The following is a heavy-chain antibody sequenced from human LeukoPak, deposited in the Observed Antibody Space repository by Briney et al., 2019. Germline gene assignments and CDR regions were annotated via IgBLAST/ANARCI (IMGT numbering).Heavy chain of an antibody. CDR3: ARDYVVDSTLVAFFDY. CDR2: IYYSGST. V-gene: IGHV4-39*07. Sequence: SETLSLTCTVSGDSINNASYYWGWIRQPPGKGLEWIGSIYYSGSTYYNPSLKGRVTTSLDTSKNQFSLKLTSVTAADTAVYYCARDYVVDSTLVAFFDYWGQGMLVTVSS. J-gene: IGHJ4*02. CDR1: GDSINNASYY. D-gene: IGHD2-8*02.